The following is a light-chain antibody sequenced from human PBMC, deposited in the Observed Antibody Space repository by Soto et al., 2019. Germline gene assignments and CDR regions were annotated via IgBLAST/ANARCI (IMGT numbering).Light chain of an antibody. CDR2: GAS. Sequence: EVMLTQSPGTLSLSPGERATLSCRASQSVSSNYLAWYQQKSGQAPRLLIYGASNRATGIPDRFSGSGSGTDFTLNIRRLDPEDFAIYYCQRYDTSPRTFGQGTKVEFK. CDR3: QRYDTSPRT. CDR1: QSVSSNY. V-gene: IGKV3-20*01. J-gene: IGKJ1*01.